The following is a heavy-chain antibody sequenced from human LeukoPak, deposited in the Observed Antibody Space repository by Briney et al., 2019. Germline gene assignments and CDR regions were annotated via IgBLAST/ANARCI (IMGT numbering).Heavy chain of an antibody. Sequence: GGSLRLSCAASGFTFSSYGMSWVRQAPGKGLEWVSAISGSGGSTYYADSVKGRFTISRDNSKNSLYLQMNSLRAEDTAVYYCARDEKLRYFDWATYYYYYMDVWGKGTTVTISS. V-gene: IGHV3-23*01. J-gene: IGHJ6*03. CDR1: GFTFSSYG. CDR3: ARDEKLRYFDWATYYYYYMDV. D-gene: IGHD3-9*01. CDR2: ISGSGGST.